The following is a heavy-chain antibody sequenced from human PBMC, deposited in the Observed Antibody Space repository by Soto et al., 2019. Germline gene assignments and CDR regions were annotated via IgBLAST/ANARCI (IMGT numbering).Heavy chain of an antibody. J-gene: IGHJ4*02. V-gene: IGHV1-18*01. CDR1: GYTFTSYG. CDR3: ARPHIGSSGSEY. CDR2: ISAYNGNT. D-gene: IGHD6-25*01. Sequence: QVQLVQSGAEVKKPGASVKVSCKASGYTFTSYGISWVRQAPGQGLEWMGWISAYNGNTNYAQKLQGRVTMTTDTTTSTADMELRSLRADDTAVYYWARPHIGSSGSEYWGQGTLVTVSS.